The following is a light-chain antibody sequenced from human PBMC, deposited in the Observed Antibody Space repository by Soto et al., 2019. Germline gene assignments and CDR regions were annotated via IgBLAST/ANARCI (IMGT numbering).Light chain of an antibody. CDR3: SSYTSSSTPRV. CDR2: EVS. J-gene: IGLJ1*01. Sequence: QAAVTQPASVSGSPGQSITISCTGTSSDVGGYNYVSWYQQHPGKAPKLMIYEVSNRPSGVSNRFSGSKSGNTASLTISGLQAEDEADYYCSSYTSSSTPRVFGTGTKVTVL. V-gene: IGLV2-14*01. CDR1: SSDVGGYNY.